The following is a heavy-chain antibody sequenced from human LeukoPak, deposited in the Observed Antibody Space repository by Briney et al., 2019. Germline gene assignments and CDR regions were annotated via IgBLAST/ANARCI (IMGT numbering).Heavy chain of an antibody. D-gene: IGHD5-18*01. J-gene: IGHJ4*02. Sequence: GESLKISCKGSGYSFTSYWIGWVRQMPGKGLEWMGIIYPGDSDTRYSPSFQGQVTISADKSISTAYLQWSSLKASDTAMYYCARAPARGYSYGLFDYWGQGTLVTVSS. CDR2: IYPGDSDT. CDR3: ARAPARGYSYGLFDY. V-gene: IGHV5-51*01. CDR1: GYSFTSYW.